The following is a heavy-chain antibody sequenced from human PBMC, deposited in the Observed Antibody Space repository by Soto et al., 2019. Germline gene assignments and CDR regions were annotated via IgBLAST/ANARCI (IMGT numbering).Heavy chain of an antibody. CDR3: ARTHGYCSGGSCTPGGWYDP. D-gene: IGHD2-15*01. CDR1: GFSLSTSGMC. CDR2: IDWDDDK. J-gene: IGHJ5*02. V-gene: IGHV2-70*11. Sequence: VSGPTLVNPTQTLTLTCTFSGFSLSTSGMCVSWIRQPPGKALEWLARIDWDDDKYYSTSLKTRLTISKDTSKNQVVLTMTNMDPVDTATYYCARTHGYCSGGSCTPGGWYDPWGKGILVTVA.